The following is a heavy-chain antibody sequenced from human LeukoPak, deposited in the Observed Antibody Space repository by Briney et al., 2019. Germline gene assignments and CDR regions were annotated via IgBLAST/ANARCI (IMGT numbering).Heavy chain of an antibody. J-gene: IGHJ4*02. Sequence: ASVKVSCKASGYTFTGYYMHWVRQAPGQGLEWMGWINPNSGGTNYAQKFQGRVTMTRDTSISTAYMELSRLRSDDTAVYYCARGPHTMVRGVTITNNYWGQGTLVTVSS. CDR1: GYTFTGYY. CDR2: INPNSGGT. V-gene: IGHV1-2*02. CDR3: ARGPHTMVRGVTITNNY. D-gene: IGHD3-10*01.